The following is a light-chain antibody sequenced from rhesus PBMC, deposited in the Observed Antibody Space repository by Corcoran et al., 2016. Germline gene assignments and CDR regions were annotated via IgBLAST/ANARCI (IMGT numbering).Light chain of an antibody. J-gene: IGKJ3*01. CDR3: QQRNSYPFT. CDR1: QGIYNA. V-gene: IGKV1-33*01. CDR2: AAS. Sequence: DIQMTQSPSSLSASVGDKVTITCRASQGIYNALAWYQQKPGKAPNLLIYAASTLQIGVPSRFSGHGAGTNFQLTISSLQPEDFAVYYCQQRNSYPFTFGPGTKLDIK.